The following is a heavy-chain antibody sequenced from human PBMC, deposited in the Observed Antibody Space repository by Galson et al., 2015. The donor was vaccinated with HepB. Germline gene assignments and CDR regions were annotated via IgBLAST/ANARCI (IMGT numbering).Heavy chain of an antibody. CDR2: IIPIFGTA. J-gene: IGHJ5*02. CDR1: GGTFSSYA. V-gene: IGHV1-69*13. D-gene: IGHD2-21*02. CDR3: ARGKPSGVVLTAIGEGGVEWFDP. Sequence: SVKVSCKASGGTFSSYAISWVRQAPGQGPEWMGGIIPIFGTANYAQKFQGRVTITADESTSTAYMELSSLRSEDTAVYYCARGKPSGVVLTAIGEGGVEWFDPWGQGTLVTVSS.